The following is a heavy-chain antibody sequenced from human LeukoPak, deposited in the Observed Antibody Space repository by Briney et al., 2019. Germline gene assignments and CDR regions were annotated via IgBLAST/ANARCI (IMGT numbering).Heavy chain of an antibody. V-gene: IGHV1-69*04. CDR3: ARDTYYYDSSGYPDAFDI. CDR2: IIPILGIA. J-gene: IGHJ3*02. Sequence: SVKVSCKASGGTFSSYAISWVRQAPGQGLEWMGRIIPILGIASYAQKFQGRVTITADKSTSTAYMELSSLRSEDTAVYYCARDTYYYDSSGYPDAFDIWGQGTMVTVSS. D-gene: IGHD3-22*01. CDR1: GGTFSSYA.